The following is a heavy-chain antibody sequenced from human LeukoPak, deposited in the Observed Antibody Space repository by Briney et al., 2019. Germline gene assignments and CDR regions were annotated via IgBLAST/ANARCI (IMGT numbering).Heavy chain of an antibody. CDR2: ISSSAGST. Sequence: GGSLRLSCAASGFTFSSYAMHWVRQAPGKGLEWVSLISSSAGSTYYADSVKGRFTISRDNSKNTLYLQMNSLRAEDTAVYYCAKGGDDYYYYFYYGMDVWGQGTTVTVSS. J-gene: IGHJ6*02. V-gene: IGHV3-23*01. D-gene: IGHD1-26*01. CDR1: GFTFSSYA. CDR3: AKGGDDYYYYFYYGMDV.